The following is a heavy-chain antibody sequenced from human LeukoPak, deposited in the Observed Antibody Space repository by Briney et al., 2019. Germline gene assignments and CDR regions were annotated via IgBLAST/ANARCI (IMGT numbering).Heavy chain of an antibody. J-gene: IGHJ3*02. CDR2: MNPNSGNT. V-gene: IGHV1-8*01. D-gene: IGHD3-22*01. Sequence: GASVKVSCKASGYTFTSYDINWVRQATGQGLEWMGWMNPNSGNTGYAQKFRGRVTMTRNTSISTAYMELSSLRSEDTAVYYCARGRFLYYYDSSGSDAFDIWGQGTMVTVSS. CDR3: ARGRFLYYYDSSGSDAFDI. CDR1: GYTFTSYD.